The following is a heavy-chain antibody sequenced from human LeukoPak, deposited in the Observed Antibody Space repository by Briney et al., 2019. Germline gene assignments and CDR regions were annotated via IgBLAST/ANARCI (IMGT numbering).Heavy chain of an antibody. D-gene: IGHD3-3*01. CDR1: GYTFTIYD. CDR3: ARGAIFGVTPRGYGMDV. V-gene: IGHV1-8*01. J-gene: IGHJ6*02. Sequence: ASVKVSCKASGYTFTIYDINWVRQAPGQGLEWVGWMNPNNGGTVYAQKFQGRVTMTRDASTGTLYMELNSLKSEDTAVYYCARGAIFGVTPRGYGMDVWGQGTTVTVSS. CDR2: MNPNNGGT.